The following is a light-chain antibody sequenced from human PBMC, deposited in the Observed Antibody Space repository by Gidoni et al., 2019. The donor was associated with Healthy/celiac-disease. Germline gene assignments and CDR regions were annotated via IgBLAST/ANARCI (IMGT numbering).Light chain of an antibody. CDR2: KDS. V-gene: IGLV3-25*03. CDR3: QSADSSGTPWV. J-gene: IGLJ3*02. CDR1: ALPKQY. Sequence: SYELTQPPSVSVSPGQKARITCSGDALPKQYAYWYQQKPGQAPVLVIYKDSERPSGIPERFSGSSSGTTVTLTISGVQAEDEADYYCQSADSSGTPWVFGGGTKLTVL.